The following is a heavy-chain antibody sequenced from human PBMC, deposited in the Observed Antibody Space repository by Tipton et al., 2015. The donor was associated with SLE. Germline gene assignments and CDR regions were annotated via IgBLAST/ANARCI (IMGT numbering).Heavy chain of an antibody. J-gene: IGHJ4*02. V-gene: IGHV3-23*03. Sequence: SLRLSCAASGFTFSSYTMSWVRQAPGKGLEWVSVIYSGGSTYYADSVKGRFTISRDNSKNTLYLQMNSLRAEDTAVYYCATEGRIVGAPLVDYWGQGTLVTVSS. CDR1: GFTFSSYT. CDR2: IYSGGST. CDR3: ATEGRIVGAPLVDY. D-gene: IGHD1-26*01.